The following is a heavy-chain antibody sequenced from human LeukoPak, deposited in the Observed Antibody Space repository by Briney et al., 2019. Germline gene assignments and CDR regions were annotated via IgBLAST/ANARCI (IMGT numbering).Heavy chain of an antibody. V-gene: IGHV3-21*01. D-gene: IGHD1-26*01. CDR1: GFTFSSYS. CDR3: AREDWEPYYFDY. CDR2: ISSSSSYI. J-gene: IGHJ4*02. Sequence: GSLRLSCAASGFTFSSYSMNWVRQAPGKGLEWVSSISSSSSYIYYADSVKGRFTISRDNAKNSLYLQMNSLRAEDTAVYYCAREDWEPYYFDYWGQGTLVTVSS.